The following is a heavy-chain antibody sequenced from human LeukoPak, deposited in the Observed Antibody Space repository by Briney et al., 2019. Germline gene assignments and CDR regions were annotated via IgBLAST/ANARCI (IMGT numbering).Heavy chain of an antibody. D-gene: IGHD6-6*01. CDR2: IKQDGSEK. CDR3: ARVGPRIATRQALDY. CDR1: GFTFSNSW. V-gene: IGHV3-7*01. Sequence: TGGSLRLSCAASGFTFSNSWMTWVRQAPGKGLEWVANIKQDGSEKYYVDSVKGRFTISRDNAKNSLYLQMNSLRVEDTAVYYCARVGPRIATRQALDYWGQGTLVTVSS. J-gene: IGHJ4*02.